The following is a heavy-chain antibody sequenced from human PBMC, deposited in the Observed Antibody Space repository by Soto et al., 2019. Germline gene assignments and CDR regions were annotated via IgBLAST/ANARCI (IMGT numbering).Heavy chain of an antibody. CDR3: VRSYYYDSSSNYYAY. Sequence: SLRLSCAASGFTFSSYSMNWVRQDPGKGLEWVSHISSSSGHIYYADSVKGRFTISRDNAKNSLYLQMNSLRAEDTDVYYCVRSYYYDSSSNYYAYWGQGTLVTVSS. V-gene: IGHV3-21*01. J-gene: IGHJ4*02. D-gene: IGHD3-22*01. CDR2: ISSSSGHI. CDR1: GFTFSSYS.